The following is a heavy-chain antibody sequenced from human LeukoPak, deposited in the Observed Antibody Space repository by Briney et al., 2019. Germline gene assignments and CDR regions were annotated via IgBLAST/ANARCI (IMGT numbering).Heavy chain of an antibody. Sequence: GASVKVSCKASGHTFGGYYMHWVRQAPGQGLEWMGWINPNSGGTNYAQKFQGRVTMTRDTSISTAYMELSRLRSDDTAVYYCARDQAITMVRGVPYYFDYWGQGTLVTVSS. J-gene: IGHJ4*02. D-gene: IGHD3-10*01. CDR1: GHTFGGYY. V-gene: IGHV1-2*02. CDR3: ARDQAITMVRGVPYYFDY. CDR2: INPNSGGT.